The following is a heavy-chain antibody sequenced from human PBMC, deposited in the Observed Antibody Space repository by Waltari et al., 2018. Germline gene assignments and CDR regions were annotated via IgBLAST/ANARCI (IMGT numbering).Heavy chain of an antibody. CDR1: GGSFSGYY. V-gene: IGHV4-34*01. D-gene: IGHD3-22*01. Sequence: QVQLQQWGAGLLKPSETLSLTCAVYGGSFSGYYWSWIRQPPGKGLEWIGEINHSGSPNYNPSLKSRVTISVDTSKNQFSLKLSSVTAADTAVYYCARGQSKNARRYYYDSSGPSVAFDIWGQGTMVTVSS. CDR3: ARGQSKNARRYYYDSSGPSVAFDI. J-gene: IGHJ3*02. CDR2: INHSGSP.